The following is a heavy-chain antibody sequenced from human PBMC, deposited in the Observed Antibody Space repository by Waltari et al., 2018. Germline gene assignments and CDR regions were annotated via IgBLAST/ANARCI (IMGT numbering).Heavy chain of an antibody. CDR1: GGTFSSYA. CDR2: IIPIFGTA. Sequence: QVQLVQSGAEVKKPGSSVKVSCKASGGTFSSYAISWVRQAPGQGLEWMGGIIPIFGTANYAHKFQGRVTITAEEATSTAYMELSSLRSEDTAVYYCARGKGYSGYDSLYYYYYGMDVWGQGTTVTVSS. CDR3: ARGKGYSGYDSLYYYYYGMDV. D-gene: IGHD5-12*01. J-gene: IGHJ6*02. V-gene: IGHV1-69*13.